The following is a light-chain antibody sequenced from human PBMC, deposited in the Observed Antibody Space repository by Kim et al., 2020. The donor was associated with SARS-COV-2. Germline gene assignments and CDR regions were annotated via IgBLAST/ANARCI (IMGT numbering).Light chain of an antibody. CDR2: YAS. CDR1: QNIDND. Sequence: VNPKEKVAITCRASQNIDNDLHWYQQKPDQSPKLLIKYASQSFSGVPSRFRGSGSGTDFTLTIDSLEPEDAATYYCHQTSRLPITFGQGTRLEIK. J-gene: IGKJ5*01. CDR3: HQTSRLPIT. V-gene: IGKV6-21*01.